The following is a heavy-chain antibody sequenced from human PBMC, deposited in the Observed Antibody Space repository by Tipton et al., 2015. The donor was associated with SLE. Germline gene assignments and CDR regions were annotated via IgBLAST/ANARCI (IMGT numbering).Heavy chain of an antibody. CDR1: GFTFSSYE. Sequence: SLRLSCTASGFTFSSYEMSWVRQAPGKGLEWVACMTSSGQTTYSADSMKGRFTISRDNAKNILYLQMNSLRVEDTAVYYCAKDGGYCSGGPCHTYYYFDLWGRGTLVTVSS. CDR2: MTSSGQTT. V-gene: IGHV3-48*03. J-gene: IGHJ2*01. CDR3: AKDGGYCSGGPCHTYYYFDL. D-gene: IGHD2-15*01.